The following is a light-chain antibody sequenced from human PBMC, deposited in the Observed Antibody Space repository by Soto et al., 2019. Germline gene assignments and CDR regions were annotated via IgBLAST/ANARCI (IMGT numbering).Light chain of an antibody. CDR1: QSVTSST. CDR2: GAS. CDR3: QQDGSSREST. V-gene: IGKV3-20*01. Sequence: EIVLTQSPGTLSLSPGEGATLSCRASQSVTSSTLAWYQQKPGQAPRLLISGASFRATGIPARFIGSGSGTDFTLAISRLEPGDFAVYHCQQDGSSRESTFGQGTKVEI. J-gene: IGKJ1*01.